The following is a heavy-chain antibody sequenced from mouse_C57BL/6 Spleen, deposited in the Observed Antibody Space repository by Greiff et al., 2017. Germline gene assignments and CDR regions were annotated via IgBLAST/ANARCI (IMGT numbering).Heavy chain of an antibody. CDR1: GFNIKDYY. V-gene: IGHV14-1*01. CDR2: IDPADGDP. CDR3: TNGAWFAY. J-gene: IGHJ3*01. Sequence: VQLQQSGAELVRPGASVKLSCTASGFNIKDYYMHWVKQRPEQGLEWIGRIDPADGDPEYAPKFQGKATMTADTSSNTAYLQLSSLTSEDTAVYYCTNGAWFAYWGQGTLVTVSA.